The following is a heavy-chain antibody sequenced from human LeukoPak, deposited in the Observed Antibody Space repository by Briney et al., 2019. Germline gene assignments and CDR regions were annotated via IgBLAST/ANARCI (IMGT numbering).Heavy chain of an antibody. CDR1: GYTFNDFY. J-gene: IGHJ4*02. V-gene: IGHV1-2*02. Sequence: GASVKVSCKASGYTFNDFYVHWVRQAPGQGFEWMGWINPNSGGTHYAQKFQGRVTMTRDPSISTGYMVLTRLRSDDTAIYYCARVTLNFDPDYWGQGTLVTVSS. CDR3: ARVTLNFDPDY. CDR2: INPNSGGT.